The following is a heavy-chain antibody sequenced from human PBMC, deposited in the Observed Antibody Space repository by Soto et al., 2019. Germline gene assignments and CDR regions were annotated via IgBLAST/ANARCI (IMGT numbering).Heavy chain of an antibody. CDR1: GGSISSYY. J-gene: IGHJ4*02. CDR2: IYFSGGT. V-gene: IGHV4-59*12. CDR3: ARESRSWYGSIWDY. Sequence: ETLSLTCTVSGGSISSYYWSWIRQPPGKGLEWIGYIYFSGGTNYNPSLKSRVTISVDTSKNQFSLKLSSVTAADTAVYYCARESRSWYGSIWDYWGQGTLVTVSS. D-gene: IGHD6-13*01.